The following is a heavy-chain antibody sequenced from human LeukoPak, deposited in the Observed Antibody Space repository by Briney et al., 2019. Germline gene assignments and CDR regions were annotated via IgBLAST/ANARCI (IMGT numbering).Heavy chain of an antibody. D-gene: IGHD3-22*01. CDR2: LYRGGST. J-gene: IGHJ5*02. CDR1: GFTVSSNY. Sequence: GGPLRLSCAASGFTVSSNYMTWVRQAPGKGLEWVSVLYRGGSTYYADSVKGRFTISRDDSKNTLYLQMNSLRAEDTAVYYCARGHDTSGYYYPPTWFDPWGQGTLVTVSP. V-gene: IGHV3-53*01. CDR3: ARGHDTSGYYYPPTWFDP.